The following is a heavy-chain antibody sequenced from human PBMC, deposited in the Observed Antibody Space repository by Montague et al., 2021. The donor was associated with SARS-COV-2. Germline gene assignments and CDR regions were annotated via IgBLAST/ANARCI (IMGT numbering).Heavy chain of an antibody. J-gene: IGHJ4*02. CDR1: GGSLTNHY. Sequence: SETLSLTCAVYGGSLTNHYWTWVRQPPGSGLEWVGEVNQSGRTTHYNPSLRSRVTISVDRSNNQVSLTLESVTAADTAVYYCARVPLHFDGFDYWGQGSLGTVSS. V-gene: IGHV4-34*01. CDR3: ARVPLHFDGFDY. CDR2: VNQSGRTT. D-gene: IGHD3-9*01.